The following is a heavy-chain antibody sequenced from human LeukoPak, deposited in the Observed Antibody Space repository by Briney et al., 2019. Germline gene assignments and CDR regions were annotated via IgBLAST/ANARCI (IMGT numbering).Heavy chain of an antibody. J-gene: IGHJ4*02. CDR1: GYTLTELS. V-gene: IGHV1-24*01. CDR3: ATDPVGYCNANGCYSVDY. D-gene: IGHD2-15*01. CDR2: FDPEHGET. Sequence: ASVKVSCKVSGYTLTELSMHWVRQAPGKGLEWMGGFDPEHGETVYVQKFQGRLTKTEDTSTHTAYMELSSLRSDDTAVYYCATDPVGYCNANGCYSVDYWGQGTLVTVSS.